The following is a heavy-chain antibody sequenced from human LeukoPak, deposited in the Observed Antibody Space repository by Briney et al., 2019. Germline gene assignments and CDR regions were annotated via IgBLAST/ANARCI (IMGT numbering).Heavy chain of an antibody. CDR2: ISYDGSNK. CDR3: AKVGAVAANFDY. D-gene: IGHD6-19*01. CDR1: GFTFSSYC. J-gene: IGHJ4*02. V-gene: IGHV3-30*18. Sequence: GGSLRLSCAASGFTFSSYCMHWVRQAPGKGLEWVAVISYDGSNKYYADSVKGRFTISRDNSKNTLYLQMNSLRAEDTAVYYCAKVGAVAANFDYWGQGTLVTVSS.